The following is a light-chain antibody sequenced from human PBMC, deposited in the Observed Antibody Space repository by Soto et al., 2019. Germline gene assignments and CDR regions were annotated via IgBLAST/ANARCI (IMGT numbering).Light chain of an antibody. CDR3: SSYTSGNTVV. CDR1: SSDVGGYNF. CDR2: EVS. J-gene: IGLJ2*01. Sequence: QSALTQPASVSGSPGQSITISCTGTSSDVGGYNFVSWYQQHPGKAPKLMIYEVSNRPSGVSNRFSGSKSGNTASLTISGLQAEDEADYYCSSYTSGNTVVFGGGTKVTVL. V-gene: IGLV2-14*01.